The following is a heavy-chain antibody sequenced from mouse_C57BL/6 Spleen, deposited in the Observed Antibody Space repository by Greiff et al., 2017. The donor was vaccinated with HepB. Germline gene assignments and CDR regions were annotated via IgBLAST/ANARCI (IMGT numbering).Heavy chain of an antibody. Sequence: VQLQQSGAELVRPGASVKLSCTASGFNIKDDYMHWVKQRPVQGLEWIGWIDPENGDTEYASKFQGKATITADTSSNTAYLQLSSLTSEDTAVYYCTSYYSNFDWGQGTTLTVSS. CDR3: TSYYSNFD. D-gene: IGHD2-5*01. J-gene: IGHJ2*01. CDR1: GFNIKDDY. CDR2: IDPENGDT. V-gene: IGHV14-4*01.